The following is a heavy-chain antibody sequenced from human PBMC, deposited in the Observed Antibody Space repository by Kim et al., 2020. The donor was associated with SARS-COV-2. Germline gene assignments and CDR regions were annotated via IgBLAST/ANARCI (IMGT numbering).Heavy chain of an antibody. J-gene: IGHJ4*02. Sequence: GGSLRLSCAASGFTFSSYAMHWVRQAPGKGLEWVAVISYDGSNKYYADSVKGRFTISRDNSKNTLYLQMNSLRAEDTAVYYCAVHDYGEVGYWGQGTLVTVSS. CDR1: GFTFSSYA. V-gene: IGHV3-30*04. CDR3: AVHDYGEVGY. CDR2: ISYDGSNK. D-gene: IGHD4-17*01.